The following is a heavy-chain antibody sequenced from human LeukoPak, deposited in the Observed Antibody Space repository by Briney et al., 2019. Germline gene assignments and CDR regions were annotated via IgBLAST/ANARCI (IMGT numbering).Heavy chain of an antibody. D-gene: IGHD2-15*01. V-gene: IGHV3-21*01. J-gene: IGHJ6*02. CDR3: ARDDCSGGSCFGYGMDV. CDR1: GFTFSSYS. Sequence: PGGSLRLSCAASGFTFSSYSMNWVPQAPGKGLEWVSSISSSSSYIYYADSVKGRFTISRDNAKNSLYLQMNSLRAEDTAVYYCARDDCSGGSCFGYGMDVWGQGTTVTVSS. CDR2: ISSSSSYI.